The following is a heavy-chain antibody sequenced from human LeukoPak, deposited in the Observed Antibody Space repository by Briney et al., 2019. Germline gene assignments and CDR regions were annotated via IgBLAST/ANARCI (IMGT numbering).Heavy chain of an antibody. Sequence: GESLKISCKGSGNSFTNYWIGWVRQMPGKGLEWMGIIYPGDSDTRYSPSFQGQVTISADKSISTAYLQWSSLQASDTAMYYCARTPSSSSPPHFDYWGQGTLVTVSS. D-gene: IGHD6-13*01. CDR3: ARTPSSSSPPHFDY. J-gene: IGHJ4*02. V-gene: IGHV5-51*01. CDR2: IYPGDSDT. CDR1: GNSFTNYW.